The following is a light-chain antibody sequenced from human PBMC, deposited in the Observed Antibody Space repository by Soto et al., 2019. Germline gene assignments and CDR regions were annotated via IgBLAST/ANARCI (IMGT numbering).Light chain of an antibody. J-gene: IGKJ2*01. CDR2: SAS. CDR1: QDISSW. Sequence: DLQMTQSPSSVSASVGDRVTITCRASQDISSWLAWYQQKPGKAPNLLIFSASSLESGVPSRFSGSGSVTEFTLTISSLQPEDFATYYCQQSNTFPYTFGQGTKLEIK. CDR3: QQSNTFPYT. V-gene: IGKV1-12*01.